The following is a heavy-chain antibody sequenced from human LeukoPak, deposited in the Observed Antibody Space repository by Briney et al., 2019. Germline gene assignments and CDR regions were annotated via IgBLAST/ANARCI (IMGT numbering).Heavy chain of an antibody. CDR1: GGSISSGSYY. J-gene: IGHJ3*02. D-gene: IGHD1-26*01. CDR3: ARDSGSYDAFDI. CDR2: IYYSGST. V-gene: IGHV4-30-4*08. Sequence: PSETLSLTCTVSGGSISSGSYYWSWIRQPPGKGLEWIGYIYYSGSTYYNPSLKSRVTISVDTSKNQFSLKLSSVTAADTAVYYCARDSGSYDAFDIWGQGTMVTVSS.